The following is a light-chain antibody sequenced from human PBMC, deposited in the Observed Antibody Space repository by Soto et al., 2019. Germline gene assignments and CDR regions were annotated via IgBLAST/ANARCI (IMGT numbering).Light chain of an antibody. CDR3: QSYDRSLRGYV. CDR2: GNT. Sequence: QSVLTQPPSVSGAPGQRVTISCTGTSSNIGSGYDVHWYQHLPGTAPKLLIYGNTIRPSGVPDRFSGSKSGTSASLAITGLXAEDEADYYCQSYDRSLRGYVFGTGTKVTVL. CDR1: SSNIGSGYD. J-gene: IGLJ1*01. V-gene: IGLV1-40*01.